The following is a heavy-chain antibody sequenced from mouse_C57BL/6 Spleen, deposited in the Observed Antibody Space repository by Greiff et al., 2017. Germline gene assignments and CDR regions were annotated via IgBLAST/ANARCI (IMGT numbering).Heavy chain of an antibody. CDR1: GYTFTEYT. CDR3: ARREMDGYPYYNAMDY. Sequence: QVQLQQSGAELVKPGASVKLSCKASGYTFTEYTIPWVKQRPGQGLEWIGWIYPGSGSIKYNEKFKDKATLTADKSSSTVYMELSRLTSEDSAVYFGARREMDGYPYYNAMDYWGQGTSVTVSS. J-gene: IGHJ4*01. CDR2: IYPGSGSI. V-gene: IGHV1-62-2*01. D-gene: IGHD2-3*01.